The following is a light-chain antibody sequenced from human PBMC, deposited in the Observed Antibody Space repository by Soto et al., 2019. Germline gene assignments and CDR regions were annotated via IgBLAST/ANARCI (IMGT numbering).Light chain of an antibody. J-gene: IGKJ4*01. CDR2: GAS. V-gene: IGKV3-15*01. CDR1: QAISSN. Sequence: EIVRTQSPATLSVSRGERATLSCRANQAISSNLAWYQQKPGQAPRLLIYGASTRATGIPDRFSGSGSGTEFTLTISSLQSEDFAVYYCQHYNNWLGTFGGGTKVDI. CDR3: QHYNNWLGT.